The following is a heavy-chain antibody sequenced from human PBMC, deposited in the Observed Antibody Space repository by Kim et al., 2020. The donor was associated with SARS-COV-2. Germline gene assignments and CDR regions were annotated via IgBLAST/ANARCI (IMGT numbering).Heavy chain of an antibody. Sequence: SETLSLTCIVSGGSISSGSHYWAWIRQPPGKGLVWIGYFYYSASTNYTPALTIRLTISVSTYQNPFTLVFSSVTGAASAFYDCASGSSWVYGYYYG. CDR2: FYYSAST. J-gene: IGHJ6*01. D-gene: IGHD3-10*01. CDR1: GGSISSGSHY. CDR3: ASGSSWVYGYYYG. V-gene: IGHV4-39*01.